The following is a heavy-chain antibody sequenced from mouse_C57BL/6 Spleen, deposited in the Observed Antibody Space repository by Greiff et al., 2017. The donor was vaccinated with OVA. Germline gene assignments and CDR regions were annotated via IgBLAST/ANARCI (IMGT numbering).Heavy chain of an antibody. CDR2: ITTNNGGT. Sequence: EVQLHQSGPELVKPGASVKMSCKASGYTFTDYNMHWVKQSHGKSLAWIGYITTNNGGTSYNQKFTGKATLNVNKSSSTAYMEHRSLTSEDSAVYYCASEHYDYDNFDYWGQGTTLTVSS. CDR3: ASEHYDYDNFDY. D-gene: IGHD2-4*01. CDR1: GYTFTDYN. V-gene: IGHV1-22*01. J-gene: IGHJ2*01.